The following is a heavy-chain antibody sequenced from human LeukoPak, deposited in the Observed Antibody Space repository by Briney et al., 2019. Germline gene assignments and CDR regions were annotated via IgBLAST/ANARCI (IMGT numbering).Heavy chain of an antibody. V-gene: IGHV4-4*07. J-gene: IGHJ6*03. CDR2: IYTSGST. Sequence: SETLSLTCTVSRGSISSYSWSWIRQPAGKGLEWIGRIYTSGSTNYNPSLKSRVTMSVDTSKNQFSLKLSSVTAADTAVYYCARDSPGDCSSTSCYFYYYYYYMDVWGKGTTVTVSS. D-gene: IGHD2-2*01. CDR1: RGSISSYS. CDR3: ARDSPGDCSSTSCYFYYYYYYMDV.